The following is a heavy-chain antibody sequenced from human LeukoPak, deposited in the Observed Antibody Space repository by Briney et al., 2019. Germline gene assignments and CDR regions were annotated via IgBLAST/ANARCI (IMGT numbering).Heavy chain of an antibody. CDR2: IIPILGIA. V-gene: IGHV1-69*04. CDR1: GGTFSSYA. J-gene: IGHJ5*02. D-gene: IGHD1-7*01. CDR3: ARALGTTAPFDP. Sequence: SVKVSCKASGGTFSSYAISWVRPAPGQGLEWMGRIIPILGIANYAQKFQGRVTITADKSTSTAYMELSSLRSEGTAVYYCARALGTTAPFDPWGQGTLVTVSS.